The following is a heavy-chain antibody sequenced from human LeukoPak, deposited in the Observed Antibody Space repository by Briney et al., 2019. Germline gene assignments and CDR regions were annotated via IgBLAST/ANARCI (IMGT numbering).Heavy chain of an antibody. CDR1: GGSISSGGYY. V-gene: IGHV4-31*03. Sequence: SETLSLTCTVSGGSISSGGYYWSWIRQHPGRGLEWIGYIYYSGSTYYNPSLKSRVTISVDTSKNQFSLKLSSVTAADTAVYYCARGSHSGSYYLSHHWFDPWGQGTLVTVSS. D-gene: IGHD3-10*01. J-gene: IGHJ5*02. CDR2: IYYSGST. CDR3: ARGSHSGSYYLSHHWFDP.